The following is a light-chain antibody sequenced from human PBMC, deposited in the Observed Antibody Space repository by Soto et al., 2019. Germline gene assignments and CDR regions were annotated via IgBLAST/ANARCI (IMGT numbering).Light chain of an antibody. CDR2: EVT. CDR1: SSDVCGYNY. CDR3: SSYAGSNNVV. V-gene: IGLV2-8*01. J-gene: IGLJ2*01. Sequence: QSVLSQPPSASGSPGQSVTISCTGTSSDVCGYNYVSWYQHHPGKAPKLMIYEVTKRPSGVPDRFSGSKSGNTASLTVSGLQAEDDSDYYCSSYAGSNNVVFGGGTKLTVL.